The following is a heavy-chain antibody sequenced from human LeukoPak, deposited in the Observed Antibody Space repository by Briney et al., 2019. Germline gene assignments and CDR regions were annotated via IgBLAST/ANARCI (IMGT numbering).Heavy chain of an antibody. D-gene: IGHD3-22*01. CDR1: GGSISSGDYY. CDR3: ARDQNYYDSSGPNDY. V-gene: IGHV4-30-4*08. J-gene: IGHJ4*02. CDR2: IYYSGST. Sequence: PSQTLSLTCTVSGGSISSGDYYWSWIRQPPGKGLEWIGYIYYSGSTYYNPSLKSRVTISVDTSKNQFSLKLSSVTAADTAVYYCARDQNYYDSSGPNDYWGQGNLVTVSS.